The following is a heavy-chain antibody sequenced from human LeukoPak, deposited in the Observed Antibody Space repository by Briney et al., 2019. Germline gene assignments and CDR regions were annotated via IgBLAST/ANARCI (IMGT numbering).Heavy chain of an antibody. Sequence: SETLSLTCAVYGGPFSGYYWSWIRQPPGKGLEWIGEINHSGSTNYNPSLKSRVTISVDTSKNQFSLKLSSVTAADTAVYYCARPDSVDDYWGQGTLVTVSS. J-gene: IGHJ4*02. CDR3: ARPDSVDDY. D-gene: IGHD4-11*01. V-gene: IGHV4-34*01. CDR1: GGPFSGYY. CDR2: INHSGST.